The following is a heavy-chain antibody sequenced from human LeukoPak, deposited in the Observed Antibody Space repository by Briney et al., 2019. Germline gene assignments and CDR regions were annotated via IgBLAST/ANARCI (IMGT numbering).Heavy chain of an antibody. V-gene: IGHV1-24*01. Sequence: GASVKVSCKVFGYTLTELSMHWVRQAPRKGLEWMGGFNPGDGTTIYTQKFQGRVTMTEDTSTDTAYMELSSLKSDDTAVYYCATDRDGDYALDYWGQGTLVTVSS. D-gene: IGHD4-17*01. CDR2: FNPGDGTT. CDR1: GYTLTELS. CDR3: ATDRDGDYALDY. J-gene: IGHJ4*02.